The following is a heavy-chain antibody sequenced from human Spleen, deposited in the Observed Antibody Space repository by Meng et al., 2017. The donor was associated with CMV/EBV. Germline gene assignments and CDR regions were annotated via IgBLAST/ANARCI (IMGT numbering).Heavy chain of an antibody. V-gene: IGHV3-30-3*01. CDR3: AKDGYSGSDLYGGEYYNYYNGMDV. J-gene: IGHJ6*02. CDR1: GFTFSSYA. Sequence: GESLKISCAASGFTFSSYAMHWVRQAPGKGLEWVAVISYDGSNKYYADSVKGRFTISRDNSKNTLYLQMNSLRAEDTAVYYCAKDGYSGSDLYGGEYYNYYNGMDVWGQGTTVTVSS. CDR2: ISYDGSNK. D-gene: IGHD5-12*01.